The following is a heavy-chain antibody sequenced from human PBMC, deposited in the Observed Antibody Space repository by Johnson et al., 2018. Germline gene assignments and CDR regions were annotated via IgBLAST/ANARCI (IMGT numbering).Heavy chain of an antibody. J-gene: IGHJ3*02. CDR3: AKGEGSSWFDAFDI. CDR2: ISGGGGDT. D-gene: IGHD6-13*01. Sequence: VQLVQSGEGSVQPGGSLRLSCAASGFTFSSYAMSWVRQAPGKGLEWVSTISGGGGDTYYADSVKGRFTSSRDNSKNTRYLQMNSLRAEDTAVYYGAKGEGSSWFDAFDIWGQGTMVTVSS. CDR1: GFTFSSYA. V-gene: IGHV3-23*04.